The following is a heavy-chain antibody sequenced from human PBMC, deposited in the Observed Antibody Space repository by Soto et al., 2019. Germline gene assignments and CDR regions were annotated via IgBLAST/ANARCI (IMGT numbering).Heavy chain of an antibody. V-gene: IGHV1-18*01. Sequence: GASVKVSCKASGYTFTSYGISWVRQAPGQGLEWMGWISGYNGNTNYAQRLQGRVTMTIDISTRTVYMELRSLRSDDTAMYYCARRSSDTAMVWWFDPWGQGTLVTVSS. J-gene: IGHJ5*02. CDR1: GYTFTSYG. D-gene: IGHD5-18*01. CDR3: ARRSSDTAMVWWFDP. CDR2: ISGYNGNT.